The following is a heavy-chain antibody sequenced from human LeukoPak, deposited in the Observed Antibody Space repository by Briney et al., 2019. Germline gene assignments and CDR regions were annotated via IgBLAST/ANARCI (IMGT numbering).Heavy chain of an antibody. J-gene: IGHJ4*02. V-gene: IGHV3-11*06. CDR3: ARGHYDILTGYFPFDY. CDR1: GFTFSDYY. Sequence: GGSLRLSCAASGFTFSDYYMSWIRQAPGKGLEWVSYISSSSSYTNYADSVKGRFTISRDNAKNSLYLQMNSLRAEDTAVYYCARGHYDILTGYFPFDYWGQGTLVTVS. D-gene: IGHD3-9*01. CDR2: ISSSSSYT.